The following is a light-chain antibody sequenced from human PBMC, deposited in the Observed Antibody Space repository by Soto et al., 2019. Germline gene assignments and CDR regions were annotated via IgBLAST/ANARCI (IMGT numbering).Light chain of an antibody. Sequence: QSVLTQPPSASGSPGRSVTISCTGTSSDVGGYNYVSWYQQHPGKAPKLMIYEVIKRPSGVPDRFSGSKSGNTASLTVSGLQAEDEADYYCSSYAGSNNLGVFGTGTKVTVL. CDR2: EVI. V-gene: IGLV2-8*01. CDR1: SSDVGGYNY. J-gene: IGLJ1*01. CDR3: SSYAGSNNLGV.